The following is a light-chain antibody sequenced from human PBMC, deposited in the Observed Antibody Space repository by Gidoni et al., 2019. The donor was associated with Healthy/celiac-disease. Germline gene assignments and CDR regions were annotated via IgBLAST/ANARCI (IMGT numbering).Light chain of an antibody. J-gene: IGKJ5*01. V-gene: IGKV3-11*01. Sequence: ILLTQSPATLSLSPGERATLSCRASQRVSSYLAWYQQKPGQAPRLLIDDASNRATGIPARFSGSGSGTDFTLTISSLEPEDFAVYYCQQRSNWPPITFGQGTRLEIK. CDR1: QRVSSY. CDR2: DAS. CDR3: QQRSNWPPIT.